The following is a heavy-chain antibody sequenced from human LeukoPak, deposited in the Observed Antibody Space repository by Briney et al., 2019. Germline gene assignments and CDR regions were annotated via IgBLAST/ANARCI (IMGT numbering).Heavy chain of an antibody. CDR2: IYPSDSDT. CDR3: ARQGGVGATDPRYYYYYYMDV. Sequence: GESLKISCKISGYTFSSYWIGWVRQMPGKVLEWVGMIYPSDSDTRYSPSFQGQVTISADKYISTAYLQWSSLKASDTAMYYCARQGGVGATDPRYYYYYYMDVWGKGTTVTVSS. D-gene: IGHD1-26*01. V-gene: IGHV5-51*01. CDR1: GYTFSSYW. J-gene: IGHJ6*03.